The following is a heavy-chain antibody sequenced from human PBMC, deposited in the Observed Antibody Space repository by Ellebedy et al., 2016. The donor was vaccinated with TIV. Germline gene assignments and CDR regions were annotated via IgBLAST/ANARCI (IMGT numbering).Heavy chain of an antibody. J-gene: IGHJ2*01. V-gene: IGHV1-18*01. Sequence: ASVKVSXXVSGYTFTRYGMSWVRQAPGQGLEWMGWIAVYNGHTKYAQKFQDRVVMTTETATSTVYMELRSLRSDDTAVYYCARRRLGGGNWYFDFWGRGTLVTVSS. CDR1: GYTFTRYG. CDR2: IAVYNGHT. CDR3: ARRRLGGGNWYFDF. D-gene: IGHD3-10*01.